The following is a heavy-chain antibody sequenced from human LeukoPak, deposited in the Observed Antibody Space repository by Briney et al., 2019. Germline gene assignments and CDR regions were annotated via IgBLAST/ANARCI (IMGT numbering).Heavy chain of an antibody. Sequence: PGGSLRLSCGASGFTFSSNWMSWVRQAPGKGLEWVANIKQDGSEKYYVDSVKGRFTISRDSAKNSLYLQMNSPRVEDTAVYYCAREVLDSTSRSWDLDLWGRGTLVTVSS. CDR3: AREVLDSTSRSWDLDL. J-gene: IGHJ2*01. D-gene: IGHD2-2*01. V-gene: IGHV3-7*01. CDR2: IKQDGSEK. CDR1: GFTFSSNW.